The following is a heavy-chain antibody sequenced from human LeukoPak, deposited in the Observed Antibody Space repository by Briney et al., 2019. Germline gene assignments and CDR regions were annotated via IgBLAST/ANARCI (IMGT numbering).Heavy chain of an antibody. CDR2: IYYSGST. D-gene: IGHD3-22*01. V-gene: IGHV4-30-4*07. CDR3: ACSITMIRGGFDL. CDR1: GGSISSGSYS. Sequence: PSETLSLTCTVSGGSISSGSYSWSWIRQPPGKGLEWIGYIYYSGSTYYNPSLKSRVTISLDTSKNQFSLRLSSVTAADTAVYYCACSITMIRGGFDLWGRGTLVTVSS. J-gene: IGHJ2*01.